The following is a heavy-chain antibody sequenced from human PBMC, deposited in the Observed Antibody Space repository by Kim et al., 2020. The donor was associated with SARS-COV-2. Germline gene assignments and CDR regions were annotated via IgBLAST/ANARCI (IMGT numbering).Heavy chain of an antibody. CDR1: GGSISSSSYY. J-gene: IGHJ4*02. CDR3: ASLCITIGPFDY. D-gene: IGHD3-10*01. CDR2: IFYSGST. V-gene: IGHV4-39*01. Sequence: SETLSLTCTVSGGSISSSSYYWGLIRQPPGKGPEWIGSIFYSGSTYSNPSLKSLVNISVDTSKNQFFLKLSSVTAAETAEYYCASLCITIGPFDYWGQGTLVTDST.